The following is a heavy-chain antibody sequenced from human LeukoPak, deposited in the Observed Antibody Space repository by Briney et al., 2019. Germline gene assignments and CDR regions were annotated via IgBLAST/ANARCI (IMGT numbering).Heavy chain of an antibody. V-gene: IGHV1-2*02. CDR1: GYTFTGYY. J-gene: IGHJ4*02. Sequence: ASVKVSCKASGYTFTGYYIHWVRQAPGQGLEWMGWITPNSGVTNYARRFQGRVTMTRDTSISTAYMELSRLRPDDTAVYYCAKDGGSYDILTDYWGQGTLVTVSS. D-gene: IGHD3-9*01. CDR2: ITPNSGVT. CDR3: AKDGGSYDILTDY.